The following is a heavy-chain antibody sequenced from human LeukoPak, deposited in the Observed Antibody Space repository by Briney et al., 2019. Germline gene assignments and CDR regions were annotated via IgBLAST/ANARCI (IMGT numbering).Heavy chain of an antibody. CDR3: ARSDVATSYFDY. D-gene: IGHD5-12*01. Sequence: SETLSLTCAVYGGSFSGYYWSWIRQPPGKGLEWIGEINHSGSTNYNPSLKSRVTISVDTSKNQFSLKLISVTAADTAVYYCARSDVATSYFDYWGQGTLVTVSS. CDR2: INHSGST. J-gene: IGHJ4*02. V-gene: IGHV4-34*01. CDR1: GGSFSGYY.